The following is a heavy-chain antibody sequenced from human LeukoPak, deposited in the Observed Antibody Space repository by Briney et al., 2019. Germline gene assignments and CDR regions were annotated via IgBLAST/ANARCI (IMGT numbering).Heavy chain of an antibody. J-gene: IGHJ4*02. V-gene: IGHV3-7*01. CDR1: GFTFNGYW. CDR2: IKQDGSEK. D-gene: IGHD3-3*01. CDR3: TRDFGRSSYYFDF. Sequence: GGSLRLSCAASGFTFNGYWMSWVRQAPGKGLEWVANIKQDGSEKYHVDSVRGRVTISRDNAENSLFLQMNRLRVEDTAVYYCTRDFGRSSYYFDFWGRGTLVTVSS.